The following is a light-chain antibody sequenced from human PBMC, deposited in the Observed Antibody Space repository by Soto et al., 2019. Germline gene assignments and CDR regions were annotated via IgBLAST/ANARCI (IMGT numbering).Light chain of an antibody. CDR2: DAS. Sequence: DIQMTQSPSTLSASIGDRVIITCRASESIRTWLAWYQHKPGKAPKFLIYDASSLESGVPSRFSGSGSGTEFTLTISNLQPDDFATYFCQQYHNYPRTFGQGTKVDI. J-gene: IGKJ1*01. V-gene: IGKV1-5*01. CDR1: ESIRTW. CDR3: QQYHNYPRT.